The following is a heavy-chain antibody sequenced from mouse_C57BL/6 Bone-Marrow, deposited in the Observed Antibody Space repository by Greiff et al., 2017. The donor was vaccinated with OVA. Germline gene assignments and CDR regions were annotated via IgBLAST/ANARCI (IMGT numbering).Heavy chain of an antibody. CDR2: IYPGDGDT. V-gene: IGHV1-80*01. D-gene: IGHD4-1*02. CDR1: GYAFSSYW. CDR3: ARNALSTVYFDY. J-gene: IGHJ2*01. Sequence: VQLVESGAELVKPGASVKISCKASGYAFSSYWMNWVKQRPGKGLEWIGQIYPGDGDTNYNGKFKGKATLTADQSSSTAYMQLSSLTSEDSAVYFCARNALSTVYFDYWGQGTTLTVSS.